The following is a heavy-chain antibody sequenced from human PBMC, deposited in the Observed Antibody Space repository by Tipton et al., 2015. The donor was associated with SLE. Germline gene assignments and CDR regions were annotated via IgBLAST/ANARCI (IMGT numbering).Heavy chain of an antibody. CDR1: GYSISIAYY. V-gene: IGHV4-38-2*02. D-gene: IGHD1-26*01. Sequence: TLSLTCTVSGYSISIAYYWGWIRQSPGKGLEWIGNINHGGNKCYSPSLKSRVTISVDRSKNQFSLKMSSVTAADTAVYYCARDLVGALYYLDYWGQGTLVTVSS. CDR3: ARDLVGALYYLDY. CDR2: INHGGNK. J-gene: IGHJ4*02.